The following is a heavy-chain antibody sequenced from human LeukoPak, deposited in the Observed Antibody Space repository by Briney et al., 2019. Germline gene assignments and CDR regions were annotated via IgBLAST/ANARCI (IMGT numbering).Heavy chain of an antibody. V-gene: IGHV3-23*01. CDR1: GFTFSSYA. D-gene: IGHD2-2*01. J-gene: IGHJ5*02. CDR2: ISDSGTST. Sequence: GGSLRLSCAASGFTFSSYAVSWVRQAPGKGLEWVSAISDSGTSTYYADSVKGRFTIFRDNSKNTLYLQVNSLRAEDTAVYYCATRERYCTSASCYEWFDPWGQGTLVTVSS. CDR3: ATRERYCTSASCYEWFDP.